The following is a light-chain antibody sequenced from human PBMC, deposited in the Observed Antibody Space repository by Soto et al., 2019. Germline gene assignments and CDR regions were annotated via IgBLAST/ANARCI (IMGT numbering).Light chain of an antibody. CDR1: SSDVGGYNY. CDR3: CSFTCSRTRI. Sequence: QSALTQPASVSGSPGQSITISCTGTSSDVGGYNYVSWYQQHPGKAPKLMIFDVSHRPSGVSNRFSGSKSGSTASLTISGLQAEDEADYFCCSFTCSRTRIFGGGTKLTVL. CDR2: DVS. J-gene: IGLJ2*01. V-gene: IGLV2-14*01.